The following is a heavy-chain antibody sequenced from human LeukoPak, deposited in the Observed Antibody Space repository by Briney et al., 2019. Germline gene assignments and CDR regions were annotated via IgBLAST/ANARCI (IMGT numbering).Heavy chain of an antibody. CDR3: ARVLQNYDILTGYYNGYWFDP. Sequence: ASVKVSCKASGYTFTSYGISWVRQAPGQGLEWMGWISAYNGNTNYAQKLQGRVTMTTDTSTSTAYMELRSLRSDDTAVYRCARVLQNYDILTGYYNGYWFDPWGQGTLVTVSS. CDR1: GYTFTSYG. V-gene: IGHV1-18*01. J-gene: IGHJ5*02. D-gene: IGHD3-9*01. CDR2: ISAYNGNT.